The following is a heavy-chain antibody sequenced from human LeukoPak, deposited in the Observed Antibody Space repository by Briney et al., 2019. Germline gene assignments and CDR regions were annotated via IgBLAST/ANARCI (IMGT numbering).Heavy chain of an antibody. CDR1: GFGFSSYG. D-gene: IGHD6-19*01. CDR3: ARGPGIDVAGVFDY. J-gene: IGHJ4*02. CDR2: ISAYTGHT. Sequence: ASVKVSCKASGFGFSSYGINWVRQAPGQRLEWMGRISAYTGHTKYLQKMRGRVTMTTDTSTNTAYMELRSLTSDDTAVYYCARGPGIDVAGVFDYWGQGSLVTVSS. V-gene: IGHV1-18*04.